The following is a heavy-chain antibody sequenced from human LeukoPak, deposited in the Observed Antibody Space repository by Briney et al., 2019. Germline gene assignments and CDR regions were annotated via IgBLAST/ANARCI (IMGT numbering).Heavy chain of an antibody. J-gene: IGHJ4*02. V-gene: IGHV4-39*01. Sequence: SETLSLTCTVSGGSISSSGYYWGWIRQPPGKGLEWIGSINYGGSTYYNPSLKSRVIISVDTSKNQFSLKLSSVTAADTAVYYCASVMYDSSGYYYGPFDCWGQGTLVTVAS. CDR2: INYGGST. CDR1: GGSISSSGYY. D-gene: IGHD3-22*01. CDR3: ASVMYDSSGYYYGPFDC.